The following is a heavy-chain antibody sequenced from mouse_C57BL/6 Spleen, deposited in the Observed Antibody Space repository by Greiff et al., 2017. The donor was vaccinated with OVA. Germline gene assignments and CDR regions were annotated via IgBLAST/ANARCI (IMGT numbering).Heavy chain of an antibody. CDR2: IDPSDSYT. D-gene: IGHD6-5*01. Sequence: QVQLQQPGAELVRPGTSVKLSCKASGYTFTSYWMHWVKQRPGQGLEGIGVIDPSDSYTNYNQKFKGKATLTVDTSSSTAYMQLSSLTSEDSAVYYCARGPLLDYWGQGTTLTVSS. J-gene: IGHJ2*01. CDR3: ARGPLLDY. V-gene: IGHV1-59*01. CDR1: GYTFTSYW.